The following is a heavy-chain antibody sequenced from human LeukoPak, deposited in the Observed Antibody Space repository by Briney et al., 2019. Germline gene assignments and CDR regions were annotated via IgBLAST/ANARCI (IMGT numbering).Heavy chain of an antibody. CDR2: ISGSGGST. CDR1: GFTFSSYA. V-gene: IGHV3-23*01. Sequence: GGSLRLSCAASGFTFSSYAMSWVRQAPGKGLEWVSAISGSGGSTYYADSVKGRFTISRDNSKNTLWLQMNSLRADDTAVYYCARCGDPSICYKGWFDPWGQGTLVTVSS. J-gene: IGHJ5*02. D-gene: IGHD3-10*01. CDR3: ARCGDPSICYKGWFDP.